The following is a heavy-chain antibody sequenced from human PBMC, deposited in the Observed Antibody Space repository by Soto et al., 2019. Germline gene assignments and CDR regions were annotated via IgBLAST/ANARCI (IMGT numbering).Heavy chain of an antibody. J-gene: IGHJ4*02. V-gene: IGHV3-53*01. Sequence: GSLRLSCAASGFTVSSNYMSWVRQAPGKGLEWVSVIYSGGSTYYADSVKGRFTISRDNSKNTLYLQMNSLRAEDTAVYYCAKVPYSGSYLIFDYWGQGTLVTVSS. CDR1: GFTVSSNY. CDR3: AKVPYSGSYLIFDY. D-gene: IGHD1-26*01. CDR2: IYSGGST.